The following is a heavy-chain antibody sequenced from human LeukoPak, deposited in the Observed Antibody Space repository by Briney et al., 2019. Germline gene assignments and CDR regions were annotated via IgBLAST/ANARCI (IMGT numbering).Heavy chain of an antibody. D-gene: IGHD2-15*01. CDR2: IRYDGSNK. Sequence: GGSLRLSCAASGFTFSSYGMHWVRQAPGKGLEWVAFIRYDGSNKYYADSVKGRFTISRDNSKNTLYLQMNSLRAEDTAVYYCAKGGSSRPLIVVVVAATPSFDYWGQGTLVTVSS. V-gene: IGHV3-30*02. CDR3: AKGGSSRPLIVVVVAATPSFDY. J-gene: IGHJ4*02. CDR1: GFTFSSYG.